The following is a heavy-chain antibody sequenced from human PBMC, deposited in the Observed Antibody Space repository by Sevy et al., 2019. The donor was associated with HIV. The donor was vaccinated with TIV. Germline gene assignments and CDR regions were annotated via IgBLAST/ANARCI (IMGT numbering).Heavy chain of an antibody. V-gene: IGHV3-15*01. J-gene: IGHJ6*02. CDR2: IKNRPDGGTT. D-gene: IGHD2-8*01. CDR3: ATDPIIVLLVTDGMDV. Sequence: GGSLRLSCAASGFTFTYAWMSWVRQAPGKGLEWVGRIKNRPDGGTTDYAATVKGRFTISRDDSKNTLYLQMNSLKTEDSAVYYCATDPIIVLLVTDGMDVWGQGTTVTVSS. CDR1: GFTFTYAW.